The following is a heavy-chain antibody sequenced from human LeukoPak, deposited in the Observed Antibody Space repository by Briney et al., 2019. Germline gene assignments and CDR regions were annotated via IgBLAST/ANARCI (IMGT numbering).Heavy chain of an antibody. CDR1: GFTFSSYA. CDR3: AKEVASRSGSYYGSASDI. Sequence: GGSLRLSCAASGFTFSSYAMNWVRQVPGKGLEWVSSISGSGNSTYYADSVKGRFTISRDKSKNTLYLQMNSLRAEDTAVYYCAKEVASRSGSYYGSASDIWGQGTMVTVSS. CDR2: ISGSGNST. J-gene: IGHJ3*02. D-gene: IGHD1-26*01. V-gene: IGHV3-23*01.